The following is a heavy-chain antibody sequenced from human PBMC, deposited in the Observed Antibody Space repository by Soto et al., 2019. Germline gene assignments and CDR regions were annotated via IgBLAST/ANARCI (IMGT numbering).Heavy chain of an antibody. CDR1: GFTFSSYS. CDR2: ISSSSSYI. D-gene: IGHD3-22*01. V-gene: IGHV3-21*01. J-gene: IGHJ4*02. Sequence: GGSLRLSCAASGFTFSSYSMNWVRQAPGKGLEWVSSISSSSSYIYYADSVKGRFTISRDNAKNSPYLQMNSLRAEDTAVYFCARDPQIYYDSSGYPFDYWGQGTLVTVSS. CDR3: ARDPQIYYDSSGYPFDY.